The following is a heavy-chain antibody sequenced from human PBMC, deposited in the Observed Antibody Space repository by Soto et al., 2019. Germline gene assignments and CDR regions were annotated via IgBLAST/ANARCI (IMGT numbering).Heavy chain of an antibody. D-gene: IGHD5-12*01. V-gene: IGHV1-18*04. CDR1: GYSFTTYG. Sequence: VASVKVSCKASGYSFTTYGISWVRQAPGQGLEWMGWISAYNGNTNYAQKLQGRVTMTTDTSTSTAYMELRSLRSDDTAVYYCARDYLMATNLFDYWGQGTLVTVSS. CDR3: ARDYLMATNLFDY. CDR2: ISAYNGNT. J-gene: IGHJ4*02.